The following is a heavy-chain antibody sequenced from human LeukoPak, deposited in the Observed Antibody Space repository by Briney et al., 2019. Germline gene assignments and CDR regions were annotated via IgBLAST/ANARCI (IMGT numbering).Heavy chain of an antibody. V-gene: IGHV3-48*01. CDR3: AREERQQQLVHGYYYYYMDV. J-gene: IGHJ6*03. CDR2: ISSSSSTI. CDR1: GFTFSTYS. D-gene: IGHD6-13*01. Sequence: PGGSLRLSCAASGFTFSTYSMNWVRQAPGKGLEWISYISSSSSTIYYADSVKGRFTISRDNAKNSLYLQMNSLRAEDTAVYYCAREERQQQLVHGYYYYYMDVWGKGTTVTVSS.